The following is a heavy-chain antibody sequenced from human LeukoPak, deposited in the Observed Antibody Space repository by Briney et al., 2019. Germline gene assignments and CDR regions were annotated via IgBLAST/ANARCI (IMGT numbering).Heavy chain of an antibody. CDR3: ARAPYQLRPRPYYFDY. CDR1: GGTFSSYA. V-gene: IGHV1-69*13. CDR2: IIPIFGTA. J-gene: IGHJ4*02. D-gene: IGHD2-2*01. Sequence: ASVKVSCKASGGTFSSYAISWVRQAPGQGLEWMGGIIPIFGTANYAQKFQGRVTITADESTSTAYMELSSLRSEDTAVYYCARAPYQLRPRPYYFDYWGQGTLVAVSS.